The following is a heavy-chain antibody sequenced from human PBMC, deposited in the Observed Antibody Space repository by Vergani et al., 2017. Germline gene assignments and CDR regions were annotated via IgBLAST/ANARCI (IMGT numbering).Heavy chain of an antibody. D-gene: IGHD1-26*01. Sequence: EVQLLESGGSLKQPGGSVRLPCAASGFTFSTYAMHWVRQGPGKGLEWVSALTGGGGSTYYADSFKGRFIISRDNSSDTLYLQMNSLRPEDTATYYCVKDAGSYENFFVSWGQGTLVTVSS. CDR1: GFTFSTYA. CDR3: VKDAGSYENFFVS. V-gene: IGHV3-23*01. CDR2: LTGGGGST. J-gene: IGHJ4*02.